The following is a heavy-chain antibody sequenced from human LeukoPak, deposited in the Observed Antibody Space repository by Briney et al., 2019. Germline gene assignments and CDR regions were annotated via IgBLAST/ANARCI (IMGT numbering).Heavy chain of an antibody. CDR1: GFTVSSNY. Sequence: GGSQRLSCAVSGFTVSSNYMSWVRQAPGKGLEWVSVIYNGGSTYYADSVKGRFTISRDNSKNTLYLQMNSLRAEDTAVYYCARDSGLYRYGYYGMDVWGQGATVTVSS. D-gene: IGHD5-18*01. J-gene: IGHJ6*02. V-gene: IGHV3-66*01. CDR2: IYNGGST. CDR3: ARDSGLYRYGYYGMDV.